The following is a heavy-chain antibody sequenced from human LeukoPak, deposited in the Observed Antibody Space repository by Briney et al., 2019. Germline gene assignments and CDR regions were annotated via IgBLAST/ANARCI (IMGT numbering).Heavy chain of an antibody. D-gene: IGHD1-1*01. CDR2: ISSSGGTI. V-gene: IGHV3-48*02. Sequence: PGRCLRLSCAPSAFTFSSYTINCVRQAPGNGRGWVSYISSSGGTIYYADSVKGRFTISRDNTKNSLYLQMNSPRDEDTAVYYCARVGTSSNYYYYMDVWGKGTTVTVSS. CDR3: ARVGTSSNYYYYMDV. CDR1: AFTFSSYT. J-gene: IGHJ6*03.